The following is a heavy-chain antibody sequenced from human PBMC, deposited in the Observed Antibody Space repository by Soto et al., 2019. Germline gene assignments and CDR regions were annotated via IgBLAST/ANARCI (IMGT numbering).Heavy chain of an antibody. Sequence: PGGSLRLSCAASGFTFSSYAMHWVRQAPGKGLEWVAVISYDGSNKYYADSVKGRFTISRDNSKNTLYLQMNSLRAEDTAVYYCARGGGIYCISTSYHGPFDYWGQGTLVTVSS. V-gene: IGHV3-30-3*01. J-gene: IGHJ4*02. CDR1: GFTFSSYA. CDR2: ISYDGSNK. CDR3: ARGGGIYCISTSYHGPFDY. D-gene: IGHD2-2*01.